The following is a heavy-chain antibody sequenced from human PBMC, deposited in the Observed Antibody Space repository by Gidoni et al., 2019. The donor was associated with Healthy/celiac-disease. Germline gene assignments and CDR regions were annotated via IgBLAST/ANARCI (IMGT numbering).Heavy chain of an antibody. J-gene: IGHJ4*02. V-gene: IGHV3-21*01. CDR3: ARVLYGSGSYYPDY. D-gene: IGHD3-10*01. CDR2: ISSSSSYI. CDR1: GFTFSSYS. Sequence: EVQLVESGGGLVKPGGSLRLSCAASGFTFSSYSMNWVRQAPGKGLEWVSSISSSSSYIYYADSVKGRFTISRDNAKNSLYLLMNSLRAEDTAVYYCARVLYGSGSYYPDYWGQGTLVTFSS.